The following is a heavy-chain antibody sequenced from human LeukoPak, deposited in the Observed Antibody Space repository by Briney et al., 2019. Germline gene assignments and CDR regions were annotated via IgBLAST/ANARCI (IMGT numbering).Heavy chain of an antibody. V-gene: IGHV4-4*07. CDR2: IYSSGST. Sequence: KASETLSLTCTVSGGSISSYYWSWIRQPAGKGLGWIGRIYSSGSTNYNPSLKSRVTLSLDTSKSQFSLKLSSVTAADMAVYYCTRGYCISASCYRYAFDIWGQGTTVTVSS. CDR3: TRGYCISASCYRYAFDI. D-gene: IGHD2-2*02. J-gene: IGHJ3*02. CDR1: GGSISSYY.